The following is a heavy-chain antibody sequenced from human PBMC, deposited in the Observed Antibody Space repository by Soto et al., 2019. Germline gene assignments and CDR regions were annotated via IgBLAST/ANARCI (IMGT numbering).Heavy chain of an antibody. J-gene: IGHJ4*02. CDR2: IYHSGNT. V-gene: IGHV4-4*02. CDR1: GGSISSSNW. CDR3: ARRWGEGRVDY. D-gene: IGHD3-10*01. Sequence: QVQLQESGPGLVKPSGTLSLTCAVSGGSISSSNWWSWVRQPPGKGLEWIGEIYHSGNTNYNPSLKXRXTXAXXKSRNQFSLKLSSVTAAGTAVYYCARRWGEGRVDYWGQGTLVTVSS.